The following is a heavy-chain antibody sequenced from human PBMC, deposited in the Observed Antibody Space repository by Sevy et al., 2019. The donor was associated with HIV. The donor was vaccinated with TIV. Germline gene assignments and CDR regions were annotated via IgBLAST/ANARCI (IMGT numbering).Heavy chain of an antibody. V-gene: IGHV4-34*01. CDR3: ARRGGKSYSFDY. Sequence: SETLSLTCAVYGGSFSGYFWTWIRQPPGKGLEWSGEIYHSGSTNSNPSLKSRVTISVDTSKNQFSLKLTSVTAADTAVYYCARRGGKSYSFDYWGQGTLVTVSS. J-gene: IGHJ4*02. D-gene: IGHD1-26*01. CDR2: IYHSGST. CDR1: GGSFSGYF.